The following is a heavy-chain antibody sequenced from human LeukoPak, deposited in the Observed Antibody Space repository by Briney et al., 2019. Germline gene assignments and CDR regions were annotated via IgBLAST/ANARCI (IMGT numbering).Heavy chain of an antibody. CDR1: GFTFSSYW. CDR2: INSDGSST. CDR3: ARGRPDYYDSSGYYSLYYFDY. D-gene: IGHD3-22*01. Sequence: GSLRLSCAASGFTFSSYWMHWVRHAPGKGLVWVSRINSDGSSTIYADSVKGRFTISRENAKNTLYLQMKSVRDEDTGVYYCARGRPDYYDSSGYYSLYYFDYWGQGALVTVSS. V-gene: IGHV3-74*01. J-gene: IGHJ4*02.